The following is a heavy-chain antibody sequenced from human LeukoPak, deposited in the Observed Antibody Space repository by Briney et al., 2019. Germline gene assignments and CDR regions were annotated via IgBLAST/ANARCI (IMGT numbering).Heavy chain of an antibody. Sequence: PGGSLRLSCAASGFTFSSYEMNWVRQAPGKGLEWVSYISSSGSTIYYADSVKGRFTISRDNAKNSLYLQMNSLRAEDTAVYYCARMGTDSSGYCYYFDYWGQGTLVTVSS. CDR1: GFTFSSYE. D-gene: IGHD3-22*01. V-gene: IGHV3-48*03. J-gene: IGHJ4*02. CDR3: ARMGTDSSGYCYYFDY. CDR2: ISSSGSTI.